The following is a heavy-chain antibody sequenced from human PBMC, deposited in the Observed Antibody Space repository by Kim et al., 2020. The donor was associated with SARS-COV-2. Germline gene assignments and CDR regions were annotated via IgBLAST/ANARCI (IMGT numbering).Heavy chain of an antibody. CDR3: ARDAPHSDTSGWHFDS. D-gene: IGHD3-22*01. Sequence: SVTGRFTISRDNAKNSLCLQRSSPRAEDTAVYYCARDAPHSDTSGWHFDSWGQGTLVTVSS. J-gene: IGHJ4*02. V-gene: IGHV3-48*03.